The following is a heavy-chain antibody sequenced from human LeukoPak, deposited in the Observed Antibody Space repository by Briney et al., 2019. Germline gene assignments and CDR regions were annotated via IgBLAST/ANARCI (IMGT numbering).Heavy chain of an antibody. V-gene: IGHV4-59*08. D-gene: IGHD2-2*01. CDR1: GASINSYY. J-gene: IGHJ4*02. Sequence: NPSETLSLTCTVSGASINSYYWSWIRQPPGKGLEWIGYIHYSGGTLYNPSLKSRVTISVDTSKNQFSLKLSSVTAADTAVYYCARRVVPAAMSFDYWGQGTLVTVSS. CDR2: IHYSGGT. CDR3: ARRVVPAAMSFDY.